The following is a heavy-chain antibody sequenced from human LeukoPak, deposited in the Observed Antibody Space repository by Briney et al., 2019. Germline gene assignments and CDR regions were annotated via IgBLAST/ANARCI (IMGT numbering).Heavy chain of an antibody. Sequence: GESLKISCKGSGYSFTSYWISRVRQMPGKGLEWMGRIDPSDSYTNYSPSFQGHVTISADKSISTAYLQWSSLKASDTAMYYCARQGGTAMAADYYYGMDVWGQGTTVTVSS. CDR3: ARQGGTAMAADYYYGMDV. CDR1: GYSFTSYW. D-gene: IGHD5-18*01. J-gene: IGHJ6*02. CDR2: IDPSDSYT. V-gene: IGHV5-10-1*01.